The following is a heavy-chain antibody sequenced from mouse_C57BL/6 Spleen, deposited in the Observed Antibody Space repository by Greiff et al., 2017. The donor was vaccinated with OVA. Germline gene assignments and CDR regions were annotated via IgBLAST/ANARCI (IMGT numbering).Heavy chain of an antibody. D-gene: IGHD4-1*01. CDR3: ARSRTGTFDY. J-gene: IGHJ2*01. CDR2: IYPYDSET. V-gene: IGHV1-61*01. Sequence: QVQLQQPGAELVRPGSSVKLSCKASGYTFTSYWMDWVKQRPGQGLEWIGNIYPYDSETHYNQKFKDKATLTVDKSSSTAYMQLSSLTSEDSAVYYCARSRTGTFDYWGQGTTLTVSS. CDR1: GYTFTSYW.